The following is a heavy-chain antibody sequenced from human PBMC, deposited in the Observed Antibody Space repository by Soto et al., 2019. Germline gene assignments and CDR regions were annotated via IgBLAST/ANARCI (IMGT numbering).Heavy chain of an antibody. Sequence: EVELVVSGGGLAQPGRSLRLSCKASGLIFDNFAMHWVRQSPERGLEWVSAISWNGGRTGYADSVKGRFIVSRDNSKSSLYLQMNSLSSEDTALYFCAKASYSLGIEGATDFDYWGQGSWVTVSS. J-gene: IGHJ4*02. D-gene: IGHD1-26*01. CDR2: ISWNGGRT. CDR1: GLIFDNFA. CDR3: AKASYSLGIEGATDFDY. V-gene: IGHV3-9*01.